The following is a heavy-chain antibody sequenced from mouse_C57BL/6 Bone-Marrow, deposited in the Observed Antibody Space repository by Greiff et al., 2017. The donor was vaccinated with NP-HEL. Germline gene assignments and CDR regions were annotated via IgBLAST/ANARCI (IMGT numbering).Heavy chain of an antibody. V-gene: IGHV5-4*01. CDR3: AREEEVYDGYLDY. CDR2: ISDGGSYT. Sequence: EVQGVESGGGLVKPGGSLKLSCAASGFTFSSYAMSWVRQTPEKRLEWVATISDGGSYTYYPDNVKGRFTISRDNAKNNLYLQMSHLKSEDTAMYYCAREEEVYDGYLDYWGQGTTLTVSS. D-gene: IGHD2-3*01. J-gene: IGHJ2*01. CDR1: GFTFSSYA.